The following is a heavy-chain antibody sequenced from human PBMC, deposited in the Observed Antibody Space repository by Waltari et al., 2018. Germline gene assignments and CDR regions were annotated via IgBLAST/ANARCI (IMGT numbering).Heavy chain of an antibody. CDR3: ATERDIAAAGTRMVFDY. CDR2: INPNSGGT. CDR1: GYTFTGYY. V-gene: IGHV1-2*06. Sequence: QVQLVQSGAEVKKPGASVKVSCKASGYTFTGYYMHWVRQATGQGLEWMGRINPNSGGTNYVQKFQGRVTMTRDTSISTAYMELSRLRSDDTAVYYCATERDIAAAGTRMVFDYWGQGTLVTVSS. J-gene: IGHJ4*02. D-gene: IGHD6-13*01.